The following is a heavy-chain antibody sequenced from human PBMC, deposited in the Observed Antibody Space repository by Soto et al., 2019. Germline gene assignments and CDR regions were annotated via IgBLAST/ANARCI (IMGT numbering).Heavy chain of an antibody. CDR1: GLTCSSYG. CDR2: ISGSGGST. D-gene: IGHD6-13*01. Sequence: PGRSLRLSCAASGLTCSSYGMSWVRQSPGKGLEWVSAISGSGGSTYYADSVKGRFTISRDNSKNTLYLQMNSLRAEDTAVYYCAKVGTRGQDYSISWQNNWGYYYYGMDVWGQGTTVTVSS. J-gene: IGHJ6*02. V-gene: IGHV3-23*01. CDR3: AKVGTRGQDYSISWQNNWGYYYYGMDV.